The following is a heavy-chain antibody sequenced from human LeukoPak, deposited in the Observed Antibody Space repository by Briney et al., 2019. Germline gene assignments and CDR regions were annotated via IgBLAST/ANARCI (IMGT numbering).Heavy chain of an antibody. D-gene: IGHD3-10*01. J-gene: IGHJ4*02. CDR1: GFTLSSYA. CDR2: ISGSGGST. Sequence: GGSLRLSCAASGFTLSSYAMSWVRQAPGKGLEWVSAISGSGGSTYYADSVKGRFTISRDNSKNTLYLQMNSLRAEDTAVYYCAKGPRWFGELFVFDYWGQGTLVTVSS. CDR3: AKGPRWFGELFVFDY. V-gene: IGHV3-23*01.